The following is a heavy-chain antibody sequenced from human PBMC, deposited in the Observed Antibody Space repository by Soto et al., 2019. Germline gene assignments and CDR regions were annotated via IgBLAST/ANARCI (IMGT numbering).Heavy chain of an antibody. CDR1: GFTFSSYA. J-gene: IGHJ6*02. D-gene: IGHD6-13*01. V-gene: IGHV3-23*01. Sequence: GGSLRLSCAASGFTFSSYAMSWVRQAPGKGLGWVSAISGSGGSTYYADSVKGRFTISRDNSKNTLYLQMNSLRAEDTAVYYCARVGYSSSWLELYYYYGMDVWGQGTTVTVSS. CDR3: ARVGYSSSWLELYYYYGMDV. CDR2: ISGSGGST.